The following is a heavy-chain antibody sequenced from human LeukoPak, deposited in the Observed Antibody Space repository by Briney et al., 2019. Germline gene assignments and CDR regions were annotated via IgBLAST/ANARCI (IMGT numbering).Heavy chain of an antibody. CDR1: GGSISSHY. J-gene: IGHJ4*02. CDR3: ARVGYDFWSGYFDY. Sequence: SETLSLTCTVSGGSISSHYWSWIRQPPGKGLEWIGYIYYSGSTNYNPSLKSRVTISVDTFKNQLSLKLSSVTAADTAVYYCARVGYDFWSGYFDYWGQGTLVTVSS. CDR2: IYYSGST. D-gene: IGHD3-3*01. V-gene: IGHV4-59*11.